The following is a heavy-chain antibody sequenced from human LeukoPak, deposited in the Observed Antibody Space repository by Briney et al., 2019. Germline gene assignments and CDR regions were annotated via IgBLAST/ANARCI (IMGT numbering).Heavy chain of an antibody. CDR3: ARQRWALGTTNAFDI. CDR1: GYSFTSYW. V-gene: IGHV5-51*01. CDR2: IYPGDSDT. J-gene: IGHJ3*02. D-gene: IGHD1-1*01. Sequence: GESLKISCKGSGYSFTSYWIGWVRQMPGKGLEWMGIIYPGDSDTRYSPSFQGQVTISADKSISTAYLQWSSLKASDTAMYYCARQRWALGTTNAFDIWGKGTMVTVSS.